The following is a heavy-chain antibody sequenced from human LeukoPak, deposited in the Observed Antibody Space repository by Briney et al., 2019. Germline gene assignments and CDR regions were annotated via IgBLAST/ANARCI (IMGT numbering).Heavy chain of an antibody. J-gene: IGHJ4*02. D-gene: IGHD2-21*02. CDR2: INPSGDST. CDR1: GYXFTSYD. Sequence: ASVKVSCKASGYXFTSYDIHWVRQAPGQGLEWMGIINPSGDSTSYAQKFQGRVTMTRDTSTRTVYMELSSLRSEDTAVYYCASVLYCGADCYSGRYFFDYWGQGTLVTVSS. V-gene: IGHV1-46*01. CDR3: ASVLYCGADCYSGRYFFDY.